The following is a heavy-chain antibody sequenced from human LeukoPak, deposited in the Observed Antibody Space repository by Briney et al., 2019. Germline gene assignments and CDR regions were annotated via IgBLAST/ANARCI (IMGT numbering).Heavy chain of an antibody. CDR2: IYWDVDK. Sequence: SGPTLVNSTQTLTLTCTFSGFSLSSRGVGVGWIRQPPVKALEWFALIYWDVDKRYSTSMKSRLTITKDTSKNQVVLTMTNMDPVDTATYYCAHEGYCSGGSCYGHFDYWGQGTLVTVSS. CDR3: AHEGYCSGGSCYGHFDY. V-gene: IGHV2-5*02. CDR1: GFSLSSRGVG. D-gene: IGHD2-15*01. J-gene: IGHJ4*02.